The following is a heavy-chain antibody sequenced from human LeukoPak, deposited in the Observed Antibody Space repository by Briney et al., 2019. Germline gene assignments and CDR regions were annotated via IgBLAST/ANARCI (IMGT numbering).Heavy chain of an antibody. Sequence: PWGSLRLSCAASEFTFSDYSMSWIRQAPGKGLEWVSDISGRSSSIYHADSVKGRFTISRDTAKNSLYLQMNSLRAEDTAVYYCAKWRPAHSGYDSQDAFDIWGQGTLVTVSS. J-gene: IGHJ3*02. CDR1: EFTFSDYS. CDR3: AKWRPAHSGYDSQDAFDI. CDR2: ISGRSSSI. D-gene: IGHD5-12*01. V-gene: IGHV3-11*04.